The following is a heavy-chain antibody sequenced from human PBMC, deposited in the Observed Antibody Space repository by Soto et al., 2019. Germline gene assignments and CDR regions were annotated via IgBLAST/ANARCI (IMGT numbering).Heavy chain of an antibody. Sequence: QLQLQESGPGLVKPSETLSLTCTVSGGSISSSSYYWGWIRQPPGKGLEWIGSIYYSGSTYHNPSLKSRVTISVDTSKNQFSLKLSSVTAADTAVYYCARHLHDYGDYGDLYYGMDVWGQGTTVTVSS. J-gene: IGHJ6*02. D-gene: IGHD4-17*01. CDR3: ARHLHDYGDYGDLYYGMDV. V-gene: IGHV4-39*01. CDR1: GGSISSSSYY. CDR2: IYYSGST.